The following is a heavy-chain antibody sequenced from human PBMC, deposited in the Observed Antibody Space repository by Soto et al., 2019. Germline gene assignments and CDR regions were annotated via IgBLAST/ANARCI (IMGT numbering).Heavy chain of an antibody. CDR2: ISAYNGNT. D-gene: IGHD6-6*01. CDR1: GYTFTSYG. Sequence: ASVKVSCKASGYTFTSYGISWVRQAPGQGLEWMGWISAYNGNTNYAQKLQGRVTMTTDTSTSTAYMELRSLRSDDTAVYYCARDVPRKAARPGSDAFDIWGQGTMVTVSS. J-gene: IGHJ3*02. V-gene: IGHV1-18*01. CDR3: ARDVPRKAARPGSDAFDI.